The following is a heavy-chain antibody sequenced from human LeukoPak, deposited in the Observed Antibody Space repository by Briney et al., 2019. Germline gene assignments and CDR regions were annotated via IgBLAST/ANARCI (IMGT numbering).Heavy chain of an antibody. V-gene: IGHV4-31*03. Sequence: SETLSLTCTVSGGSISSGGYSWSWIRQHPGKGLEWIGYIYYSGSTYYNPSLKSRVTISVDTSKNQFSLKLSSVTAADTAVYYCASGGWSNLRVWGQGTLVTVSS. CDR1: GGSISSGGYS. D-gene: IGHD2-15*01. CDR3: ASGGWSNLRV. J-gene: IGHJ4*02. CDR2: IYYSGST.